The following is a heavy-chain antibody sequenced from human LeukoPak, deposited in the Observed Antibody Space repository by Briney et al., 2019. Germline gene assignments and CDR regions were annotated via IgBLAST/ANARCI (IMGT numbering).Heavy chain of an antibody. Sequence: SETLSLTCTVSGGSISSSSYYWGWIRQPPGKGLEWIGSIYHSGSTYYNPSLKSRVSISVHTSKNQFSLKLRSVTAADTAVYYCARPVPSRLGWFDPWGQGTLVTVSS. CDR1: GGSISSSSYY. V-gene: IGHV4-39*01. CDR2: IYHSGST. J-gene: IGHJ5*02. D-gene: IGHD1-1*01. CDR3: ARPVPSRLGWFDP.